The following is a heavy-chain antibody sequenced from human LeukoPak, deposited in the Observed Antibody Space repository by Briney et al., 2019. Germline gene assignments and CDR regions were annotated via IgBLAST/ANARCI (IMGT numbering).Heavy chain of an antibody. CDR3: ARDRVYGSGSLDY. Sequence: GGSLRLSCAASGFTFSSYGMHWVRQAPGKGLEWVAVISYDGSNKYYADSVKGRFTISRDNSKNTLYLQMNSLRAEDTAVYYCARDRVYGSGSLDYWGQGTLVTVSS. CDR1: GFTFSSYG. CDR2: ISYDGSNK. J-gene: IGHJ4*02. D-gene: IGHD3-10*01. V-gene: IGHV3-30*03.